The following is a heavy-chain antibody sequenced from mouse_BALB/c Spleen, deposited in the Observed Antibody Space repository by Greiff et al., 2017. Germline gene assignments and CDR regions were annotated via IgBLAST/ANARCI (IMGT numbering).Heavy chain of an antibody. V-gene: IGHV5-17*02. CDR3: ARGGYGYAMDY. J-gene: IGHJ4*01. CDR1: GFTFSNYW. Sequence: DVMLVESGGGLVQPGGSMKLSCVASGFTFSNYWMNWVRQSPEKGLEWVAYISSGSSTIYYADTVKGRFTISRDNPKNTLFLQMTSLRSEDTAMYYCARGGYGYAMDYWGQGTSVTVSS. CDR2: ISSGSSTI. D-gene: IGHD2-14*01.